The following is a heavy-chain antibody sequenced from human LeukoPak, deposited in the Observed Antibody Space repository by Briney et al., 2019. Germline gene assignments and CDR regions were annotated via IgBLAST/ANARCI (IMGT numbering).Heavy chain of an antibody. CDR1: GGSISSYY. D-gene: IGHD5-12*01. CDR2: IYYSGSA. Sequence: PSETLSLTCTVSGGSISSYYWSWIRQPPGEGLEWIGFIYYSGSANYNPSLRSRVTISVDTSKNQFSLKLTSVTAADTAVHYCARTGVVATSYFFDYWGHGTLVTVSS. J-gene: IGHJ4*01. V-gene: IGHV4-59*01. CDR3: ARTGVVATSYFFDY.